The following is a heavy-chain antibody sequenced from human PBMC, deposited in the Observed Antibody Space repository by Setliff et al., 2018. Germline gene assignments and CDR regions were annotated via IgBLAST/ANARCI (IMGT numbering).Heavy chain of an antibody. CDR3: ARIGHFDFWRGFGVGAFDL. CDR2: IYYSGST. CDR1: GGSISSGGYY. D-gene: IGHD3-3*01. J-gene: IGHJ3*01. Sequence: SETLSLTCTVSGGSISSGGYYWSWIRQHPGKGLEWIGYIYYSGSTYYNPSLKSRVTISIDKSKNQFSLKLASVTAADTALYYCARIGHFDFWRGFGVGAFDLWGHGSVVTVSS. V-gene: IGHV4-31*03.